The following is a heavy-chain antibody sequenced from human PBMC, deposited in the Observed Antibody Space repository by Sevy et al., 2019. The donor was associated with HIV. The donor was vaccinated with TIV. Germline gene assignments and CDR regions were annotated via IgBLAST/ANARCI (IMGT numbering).Heavy chain of an antibody. V-gene: IGHV3-48*01. CDR1: GFTFSTYS. CDR2: ISRTSTTT. Sequence: GGSLRLSCKASGFTFSTYSMHWVRQAPGKGLEWVSSISRTSTTTYYADSAKGRFTISRDNAKNSLYMKMNSLRAEDTAVYYSAREAYYYDSREENWFDPWGQGTLVTVSS. CDR3: AREAYYYDSREENWFDP. J-gene: IGHJ5*02. D-gene: IGHD3-22*01.